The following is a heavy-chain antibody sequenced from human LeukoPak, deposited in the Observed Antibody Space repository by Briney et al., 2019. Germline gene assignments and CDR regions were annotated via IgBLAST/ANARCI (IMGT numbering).Heavy chain of an antibody. D-gene: IGHD3-22*01. V-gene: IGHV3-48*01. CDR1: EFTFSSYS. CDR3: ARDAFTTTYYYYGMDV. J-gene: IGHJ6*02. Sequence: GGSLRLSCAASEFTFSSYSMNWVRQAPGKGLEWVSYITNSGNSKSYADSVKGRFTISRDNSKNTLYLQMNSLRAEDTAVYYCARDAFTTTYYYYGMDVWGQGTTVTVSS. CDR2: ITNSGNSK.